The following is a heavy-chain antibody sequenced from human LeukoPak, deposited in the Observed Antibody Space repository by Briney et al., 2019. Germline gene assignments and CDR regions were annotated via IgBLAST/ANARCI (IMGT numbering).Heavy chain of an antibody. CDR3: AKGGTTMVRGVLFDY. J-gene: IGHJ4*02. V-gene: IGHV3-23*01. CDR2: ISGSGGST. D-gene: IGHD3-10*01. Sequence: PGGSLRLSCAASGFSFSSYAMNWVRQAPGKGLEWVSGISGSGGSTDYADSVKGRFTISRDNSKNTVYLQMNCLRAEDTAVYYCAKGGTTMVRGVLFDYWGQGTLVTVSS. CDR1: GFSFSSYA.